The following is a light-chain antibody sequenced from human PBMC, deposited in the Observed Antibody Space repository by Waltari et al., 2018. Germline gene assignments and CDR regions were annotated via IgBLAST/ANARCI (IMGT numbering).Light chain of an antibody. V-gene: IGKV1-5*03. CDR2: EAS. Sequence: DLQLSQSPSSLSASLGDRATIPCRARQSISRWLAWYQHQPGKAPRLLISEASTLEGGVPSRFSGSGSESEFTLTINGLQPGDFATYYCQQFLNYPYTFGQGTKVEI. CDR1: QSISRW. CDR3: QQFLNYPYT. J-gene: IGKJ2*01.